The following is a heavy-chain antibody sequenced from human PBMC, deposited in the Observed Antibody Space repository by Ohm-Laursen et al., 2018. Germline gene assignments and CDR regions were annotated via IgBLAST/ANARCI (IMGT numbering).Heavy chain of an antibody. CDR3: AKDWSGSYGVGNH. CDR2: ITHGSDTI. J-gene: IGHJ5*02. V-gene: IGHV3-48*03. D-gene: IGHD1-26*01. Sequence: SLRLSCSASAFTLSSSEMNWVRQAPGKGLEWISGITHGSDTIYYADSVKGRFTISRDNSKNTLYLQMNSLRAEDTAVYYCAKDWSGSYGVGNHWGQGTLVTVSS. CDR1: AFTLSSSE.